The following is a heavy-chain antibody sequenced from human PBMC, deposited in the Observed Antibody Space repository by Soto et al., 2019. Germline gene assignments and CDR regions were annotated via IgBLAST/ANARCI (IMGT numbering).Heavy chain of an antibody. D-gene: IGHD2-2*01. CDR3: ARVPFGDYQLLSYFDY. CDR1: GGSVSSGSYH. Sequence: SETLSLTCTVSGGSVSSGSYHWSWIRQHPGKGLEWIGYIHYGGSPYYNPSLKSRVTMSIDTSKNQFSLNLSSVTAADTAVYFCARVPFGDYQLLSYFDYWGQGTQVTVSS. CDR2: IHYGGSP. V-gene: IGHV4-31*03. J-gene: IGHJ4*02.